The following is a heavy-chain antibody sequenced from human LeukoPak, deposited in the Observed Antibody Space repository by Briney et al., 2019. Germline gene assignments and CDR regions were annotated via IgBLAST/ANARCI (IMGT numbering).Heavy chain of an antibody. Sequence: SETLSLTCGVYSGSLSDKYWSWIRQPPGKGLEWIGEINPSGRTNYNPSLKSRVTMSIDTSKNQFSLKLSSVTAADTAVYYCARLSVYHFDYWGQGALVTVSS. CDR1: SGSLSDKY. CDR3: ARLSVYHFDY. V-gene: IGHV4-34*01. CDR2: INPSGRT. J-gene: IGHJ4*02. D-gene: IGHD5/OR15-5a*01.